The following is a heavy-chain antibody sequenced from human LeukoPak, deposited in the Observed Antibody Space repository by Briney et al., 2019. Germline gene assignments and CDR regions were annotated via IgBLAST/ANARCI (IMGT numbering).Heavy chain of an antibody. D-gene: IGHD3-10*02. Sequence: GALRLSCAASGFTFSSYEMNWVRQAPGKGLEWVSYISSRGSTIYYADSVKGRFTISRDNAKNSLYLQMNSLRAEDTAVYYCAELGITMIGGVWGKGTTVTISS. V-gene: IGHV3-48*03. CDR2: ISSRGSTI. J-gene: IGHJ6*04. CDR1: GFTFSSYE. CDR3: AELGITMIGGV.